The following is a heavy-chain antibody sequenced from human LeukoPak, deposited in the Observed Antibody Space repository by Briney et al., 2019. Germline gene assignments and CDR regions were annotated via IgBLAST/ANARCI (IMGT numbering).Heavy chain of an antibody. CDR1: GVSIRSTSYY. CDR2: IYFSGNT. V-gene: IGHV4-39*01. CDR3: ASGYFVHTFDF. D-gene: IGHD2-2*03. J-gene: IGHJ4*02. Sequence: SETLSLTCTVSGVSIRSTSYYWGWIRQPPGKGLEWIGSIYFSGNTYYNPSLKTRLTISIDTSNNQFSLKLTSVTAADTAIFYCASGYFVHTFDFWGQGTLGTVSS.